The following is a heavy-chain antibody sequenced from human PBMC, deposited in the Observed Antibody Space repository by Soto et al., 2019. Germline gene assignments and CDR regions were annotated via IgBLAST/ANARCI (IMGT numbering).Heavy chain of an antibody. Sequence: GASVKVSCKASGYTFTSYAMHWVRQAPGQRLEWMGWINAGNGNTKYSQRFQGRVTITRDTSASTAYMELSSLRSEDTAVYYCARGPTVTTKDWFDPWGQGTLVTSPQ. J-gene: IGHJ5*02. V-gene: IGHV1-3*01. CDR2: INAGNGNT. CDR1: GYTFTSYA. CDR3: ARGPTVTTKDWFDP. D-gene: IGHD4-4*01.